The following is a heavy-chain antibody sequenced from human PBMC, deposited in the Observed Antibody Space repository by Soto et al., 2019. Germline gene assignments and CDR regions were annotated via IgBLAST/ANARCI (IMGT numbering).Heavy chain of an antibody. D-gene: IGHD2-8*01. CDR2: ISSSSSYI. Sequence: GGSLRLSCAASGFTFSSYSMNCVRQAPGKGLEWVSSISSSSSYIYYADSVKGRFTISRDNAKNSLYLQMNSLRAEDTAVYYCAGGDCTNGVCRDYYYYYGMDVWGQGTTVTVSS. CDR1: GFTFSSYS. CDR3: AGGDCTNGVCRDYYYYYGMDV. V-gene: IGHV3-21*01. J-gene: IGHJ6*02.